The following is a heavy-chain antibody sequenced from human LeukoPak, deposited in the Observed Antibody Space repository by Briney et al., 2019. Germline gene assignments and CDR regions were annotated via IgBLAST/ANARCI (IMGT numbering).Heavy chain of an antibody. CDR2: IFYSGST. Sequence: SETLSLTCTVSGASISSYYWSWIRQPPGKGLEWVGYIFYSGSTNYNPSLKSRVTISVDMSKNQFSLKLRSVTAADTAVYYCARHGGATMVRGVLVDAFDIWGQGTMVTVSS. V-gene: IGHV4-59*08. CDR1: GASISSYY. CDR3: ARHGGATMVRGVLVDAFDI. D-gene: IGHD3-10*01. J-gene: IGHJ3*02.